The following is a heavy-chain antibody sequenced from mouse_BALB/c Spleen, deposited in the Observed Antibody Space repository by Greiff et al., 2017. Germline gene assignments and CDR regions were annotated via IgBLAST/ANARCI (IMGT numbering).Heavy chain of an antibody. V-gene: IGHV1S22*01. CDR3: TGGTKAMDY. Sequence: LQQPGSELVRPGASVKLSCKASGYTFTSYWMHWVKQRPGQGLEWIGNIYPGSGSTNYDEKFKSKATLTVDTSSSTAYMQLSSLTSEDSAVYYCTGGTKAMDYWGQGTSVTVSS. J-gene: IGHJ4*01. CDR2: IYPGSGST. D-gene: IGHD1-1*02. CDR1: GYTFTSYW.